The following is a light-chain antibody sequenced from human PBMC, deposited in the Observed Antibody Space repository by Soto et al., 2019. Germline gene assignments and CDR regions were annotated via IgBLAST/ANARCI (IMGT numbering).Light chain of an antibody. CDR3: QQYGSSTT. V-gene: IGKV3-20*01. Sequence: EIVLAQSPGTLSLSPGERATFSCRASQSVTHSLLAWYQQKPGQAPRLLIYGASSRATGIPDRFSGSGSGTDFTLTISRLEPEDFAVYYCQQYGSSTTFGQGTRLEIK. J-gene: IGKJ5*01. CDR2: GAS. CDR1: QSVTHSL.